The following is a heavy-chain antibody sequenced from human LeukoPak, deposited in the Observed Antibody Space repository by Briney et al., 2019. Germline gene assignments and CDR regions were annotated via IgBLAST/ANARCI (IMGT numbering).Heavy chain of an antibody. V-gene: IGHV1-58*01. CDR3: AADRAGSYLRFVY. CDR1: GFTFTSSV. Sequence: TSVKLSCKASGFTFTSSVVQWVRQARGHRLEWMGWIVVGSGNTNYAQKCQERVTITSDMSTITAYLDLGSLRFEDTAVYYCAADRAGSYLRFVYWGQGTPVTVSS. D-gene: IGHD3-10*01. CDR2: IVVGSGNT. J-gene: IGHJ4*02.